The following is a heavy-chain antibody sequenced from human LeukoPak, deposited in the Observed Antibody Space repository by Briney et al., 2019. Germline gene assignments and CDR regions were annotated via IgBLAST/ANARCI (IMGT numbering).Heavy chain of an antibody. V-gene: IGHV3-15*01. CDR2: IRKKTDGGTT. CDR1: GFTLSNAW. D-gene: IGHD3-3*01. CDR3: TTFADFWSGYSFDY. Sequence: GGSLRLSCAVSGFTLSNAWMSWVRQAPGKGLEWVGGIRKKTDGGTTDYAAPVEGRFTISRDDSKNTLYLQMNSLKAEDTAVYYCTTFADFWSGYSFDYWGQGTLVTVSS. J-gene: IGHJ4*02.